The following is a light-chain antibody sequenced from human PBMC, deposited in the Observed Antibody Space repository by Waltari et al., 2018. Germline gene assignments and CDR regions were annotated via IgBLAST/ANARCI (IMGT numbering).Light chain of an antibody. J-gene: IGLJ2*01. Sequence: QSALTQPASVSGTPGQSITISCTGTSSDVGHYNYVSWFQQHSGKAPQLMIYDVSPRPSGVADRFSASKSGNTASLTITGLQTEDEADYYCSSFTTSHTLLFGGGTKLTV. CDR2: DVS. CDR3: SSFTTSHTLL. CDR1: SSDVGHYNY. V-gene: IGLV2-14*03.